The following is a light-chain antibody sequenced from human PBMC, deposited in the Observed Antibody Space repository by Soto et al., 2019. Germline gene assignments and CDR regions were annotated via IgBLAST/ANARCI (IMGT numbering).Light chain of an antibody. CDR2: DAS. Sequence: EVVLTQSPATLSLSAGERVTLSCRARQSIGSELAWYQQKPGQAPRLVISDASNRATGIPARFSGSGSATDFTLTISTLEPEDFAIYYCQQRFSWPITFGQGTRLEI. J-gene: IGKJ5*01. V-gene: IGKV3-11*01. CDR1: QSIGSE. CDR3: QQRFSWPIT.